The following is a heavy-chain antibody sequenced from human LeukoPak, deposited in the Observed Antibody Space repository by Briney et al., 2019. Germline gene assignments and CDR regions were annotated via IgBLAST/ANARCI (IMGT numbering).Heavy chain of an antibody. Sequence: PSETLSLTCTVSGGSINSYYWSWIRQPPGKGLEWIGYIYHSGSANYKPSLKSRVTISVDTSKNQFSLKLGSVTAADTAVYYCARHPKSSSWYRNWFDPWGQGTLVTVSS. V-gene: IGHV4-59*08. CDR1: GGSINSYY. CDR3: ARHPKSSSWYRNWFDP. D-gene: IGHD6-13*01. J-gene: IGHJ5*02. CDR2: IYHSGSA.